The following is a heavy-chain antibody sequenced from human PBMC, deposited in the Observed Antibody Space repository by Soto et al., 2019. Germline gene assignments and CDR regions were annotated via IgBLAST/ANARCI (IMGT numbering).Heavy chain of an antibody. Sequence: GESLKISCKGSGYSFTSYWISWVRQMPGKGLEWMGRIDPSDSYTNYSPSFQGHVTISADKSISTAYLQWSSLKASDTAMYYCARHRQGGYYGSGSPLGWGQGTLVTVSS. CDR1: GYSFTSYW. D-gene: IGHD3-10*01. CDR3: ARHRQGGYYGSGSPLG. J-gene: IGHJ4*02. CDR2: IDPSDSYT. V-gene: IGHV5-10-1*01.